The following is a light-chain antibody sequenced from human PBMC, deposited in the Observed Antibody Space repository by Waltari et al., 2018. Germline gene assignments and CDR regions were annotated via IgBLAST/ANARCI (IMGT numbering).Light chain of an antibody. Sequence: QSALTQPGSVSGAPGQSFTLSCTVPTSDGGGYDYVSWYQHDPGAAHTLILCDVAKRPSGVARRFSGSKCASTASLTSSGLQAEDEAHYYCTSETTSNTLVFGGGTKVTVL. J-gene: IGLJ3*02. CDR3: TSETTSNTLV. CDR1: TSDGGGYDY. CDR2: DVA. V-gene: IGLV2-14*03.